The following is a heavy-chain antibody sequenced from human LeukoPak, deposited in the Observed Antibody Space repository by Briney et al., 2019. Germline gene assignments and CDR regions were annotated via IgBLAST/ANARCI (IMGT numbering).Heavy chain of an antibody. CDR1: GGTFSSYA. CDR2: INPNSGGT. D-gene: IGHD2-15*01. J-gene: IGHJ5*02. CDR3: ARDGVGGYCSGGSCWTPPGKEFDP. Sequence: ASVKVSCKASGGTFSSYAISWVRQAPGQGLEWMGWINPNSGGTNYAQKFQGRVTMTRDTSISTAYMELSRLRSDDTAVYYCARDGVGGYCSGGSCWTPPGKEFDPWGQGTLVTVSS. V-gene: IGHV1-2*02.